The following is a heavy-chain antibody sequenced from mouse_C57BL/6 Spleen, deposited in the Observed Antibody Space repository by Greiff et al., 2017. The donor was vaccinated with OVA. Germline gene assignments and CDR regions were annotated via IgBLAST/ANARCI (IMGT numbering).Heavy chain of an antibody. D-gene: IGHD2-3*01. CDR1: GYAFSSYW. V-gene: IGHV1-80*01. J-gene: IGHJ4*01. CDR2: IYPGDGDT. Sequence: VRLQQSGAELVKPGASVKISCKASGYAFSSYWMNWVKQRPGKGLEWIGQIYPGDGDTNYNGKLKGKATLTADKSSSTAYMQLSSLTAEDSAVYFCARDGYYRYAMDYWGQGTSVTVSS. CDR3: ARDGYYRYAMDY.